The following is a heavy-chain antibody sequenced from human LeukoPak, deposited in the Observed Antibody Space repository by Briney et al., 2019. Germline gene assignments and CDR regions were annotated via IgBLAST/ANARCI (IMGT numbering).Heavy chain of an antibody. CDR2: IYSSGNT. Sequence: SETLSLTCAVSGASISSSNYYWGWVRQSPGKGLEWIGNIYSSGNTYYNASLKSRVTMYIDTSKNQFSLKLSSVTAADTAVFYCARGRSVFFDIWGQGTMVSVSS. CDR3: ARGRSVFFDI. J-gene: IGHJ3*02. V-gene: IGHV4-39*07. CDR1: GASISSSNYY.